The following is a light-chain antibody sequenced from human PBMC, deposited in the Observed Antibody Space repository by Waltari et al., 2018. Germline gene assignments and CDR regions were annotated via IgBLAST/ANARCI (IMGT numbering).Light chain of an antibody. J-gene: IGKJ2*01. CDR2: RAS. V-gene: IGKV3-15*01. CDR1: QSVTTN. Sequence: ETLMTQSPATLSVSPGDRVTLPCRASQSVTTNLAWYQQKPGQAPRPLIYRASTRATSAPARFSGSGSGTEFTLTINALQSEDFAVYYCHQYNNWPPNTFGQGTLLEIK. CDR3: HQYNNWPPNT.